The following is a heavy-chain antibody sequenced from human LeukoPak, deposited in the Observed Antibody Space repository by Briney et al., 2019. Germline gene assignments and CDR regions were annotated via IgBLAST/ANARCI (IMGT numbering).Heavy chain of an antibody. D-gene: IGHD6-13*01. CDR1: GFTFSSYA. J-gene: IGHJ4*02. CDR3: ARNIRIAAAGTRLDY. Sequence: QAGRSLRLSCTASGFTFSSYAMHWVRRAPGKGLEWVAVISYDGSNKYYADSVKGRFTISRDNSKNTLYLQMNSLRAEDTAVYYCARNIRIAAAGTRLDYWGQGTLVTVSS. CDR2: ISYDGSNK. V-gene: IGHV3-30-3*01.